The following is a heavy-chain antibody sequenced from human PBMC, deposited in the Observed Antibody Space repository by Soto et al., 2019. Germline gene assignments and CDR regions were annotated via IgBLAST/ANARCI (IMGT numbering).Heavy chain of an antibody. CDR2: IYYSGST. J-gene: IGHJ3*02. V-gene: IGHV4-31*03. CDR3: ARAVDTAMGDDAFDI. D-gene: IGHD5-18*01. Sequence: QVQLQESGPGLVKPSQTLSLTCTVSGGSISSGGYYWSWIRQHPGKGLEWIGYIYYSGSTYHNPALKSRVTVSVDTSKIQFSLKLSSVTGADTAVYYCARAVDTAMGDDAFDIWGQGTMVTVSS. CDR1: GGSISSGGYY.